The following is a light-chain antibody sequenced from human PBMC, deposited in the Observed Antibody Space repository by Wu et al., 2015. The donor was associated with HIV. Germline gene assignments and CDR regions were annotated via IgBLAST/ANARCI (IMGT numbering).Light chain of an antibody. CDR1: ESLSKYQ. J-gene: IGKJ4*01. Sequence: EIVLTQSPGTLSLSPGERATLSCRASESLSKYQLAWYQQKPGQPPRLLIYIASSRATGVPDRFSGDGSGTDFTLTISRLEPEDFAVYFCQQYDSSPLTFGGGTRVEIK. CDR3: QQYDSSPLT. V-gene: IGKV3-20*01. CDR2: IAS.